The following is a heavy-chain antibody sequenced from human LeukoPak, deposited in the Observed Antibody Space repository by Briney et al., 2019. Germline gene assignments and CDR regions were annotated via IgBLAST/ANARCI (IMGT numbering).Heavy chain of an antibody. CDR2: IKQDGSEK. V-gene: IGHV3-7*01. D-gene: IGHD6-13*01. CDR1: GFTFSSYW. Sequence: GGSLRLSCAASGFTFSSYWMSWVRQAPGKGLEWVANIKQDGSEKYYVDPVKGRFTISRDNAKNSLYLQMNSLRAEDTAVYYCARDGGSSWYYYYHYMDVWGKGTTVTISS. CDR3: ARDGGSSWYYYYHYMDV. J-gene: IGHJ6*03.